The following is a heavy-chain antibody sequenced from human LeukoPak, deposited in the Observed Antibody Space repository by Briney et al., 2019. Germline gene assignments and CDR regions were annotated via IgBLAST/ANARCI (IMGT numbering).Heavy chain of an antibody. J-gene: IGHJ4*02. Sequence: WIRQPPGKGLEWVGRIKSKTDGGTTDYAAPVKGRSTISRDDSKNTLYLQMNSLKTEDTAVYYCTTITVVTPTWGQGTLVTVSS. D-gene: IGHD4-23*01. V-gene: IGHV3-15*01. CDR3: TTITVVTPT. CDR2: IKSKTDGGTT.